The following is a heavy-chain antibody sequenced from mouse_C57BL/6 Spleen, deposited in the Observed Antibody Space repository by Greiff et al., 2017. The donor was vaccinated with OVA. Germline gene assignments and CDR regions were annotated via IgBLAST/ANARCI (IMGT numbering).Heavy chain of an antibody. D-gene: IGHD1-1*01. CDR3: ARYPLYGSSLYYARDY. CDR1: GYTFTDYN. Sequence: EVQLQQSGPELVKPGASVKMSCKASGYTFTDYNMHWVKQSHGKSLEWIGYINPNNGGTSYNQKFKGKATLTVNKSSSTAYMELRSLTSEDSAVYYCARYPLYGSSLYYARDYWGQGTSVTVSS. CDR2: INPNNGGT. V-gene: IGHV1-22*01. J-gene: IGHJ4*01.